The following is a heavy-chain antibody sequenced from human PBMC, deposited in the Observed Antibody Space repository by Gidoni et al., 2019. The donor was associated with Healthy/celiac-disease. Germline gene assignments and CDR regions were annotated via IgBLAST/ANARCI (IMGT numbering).Heavy chain of an antibody. CDR3: ARVPHDYYDSSGYFYFAFDI. V-gene: IGHV1-2*02. CDR2: INPNSGGT. J-gene: IGHJ3*02. Sequence: QVQLVQSGAEVKKPGASVKVSCKASGYTFTGHYMHWVRQAPGQGLEWMGWINPNSGGTNYAQKFQGRVTMTRDTSISTAYMELSRLRSDDTAVYYCARVPHDYYDSSGYFYFAFDIWGQGTMVTVSS. CDR1: GYTFTGHY. D-gene: IGHD3-22*01.